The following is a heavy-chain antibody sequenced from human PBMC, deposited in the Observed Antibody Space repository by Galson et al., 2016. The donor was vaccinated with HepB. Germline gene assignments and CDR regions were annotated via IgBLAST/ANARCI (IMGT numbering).Heavy chain of an antibody. Sequence: QSGAEVKKPGQSLKISCKGFGYSFTNYWIGWVRQMPGKGLEWMGIIYPGDSDTTYSPPFQGQVTISADKSISTAYLQWSSPKASDTAMYYCARSNDTYYYDSRGYYKYAMDVWGQGTTVTVSS. V-gene: IGHV5-51*01. CDR1: GYSFTNYW. D-gene: IGHD3-22*01. CDR2: IYPGDSDT. CDR3: ARSNDTYYYDSRGYYKYAMDV. J-gene: IGHJ6*02.